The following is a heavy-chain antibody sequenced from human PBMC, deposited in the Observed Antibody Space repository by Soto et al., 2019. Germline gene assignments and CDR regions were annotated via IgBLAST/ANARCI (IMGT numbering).Heavy chain of an antibody. CDR3: AHRTGFSMSFDY. CDR1: GFSLSTYGVG. CDR2: IYWDDDK. V-gene: IGHV2-5*02. Sequence: SGPTLVNPTQTLTLTCTFSGFSLSTYGVGVAWVRQPPGKALEWLALIYWDDDKRYSPSLETRLTITKDTSKNHVVLTMTNMDPVDTGTYYCAHRTGFSMSFDYWGQAALVTVSS. J-gene: IGHJ4*02. D-gene: IGHD3-22*01.